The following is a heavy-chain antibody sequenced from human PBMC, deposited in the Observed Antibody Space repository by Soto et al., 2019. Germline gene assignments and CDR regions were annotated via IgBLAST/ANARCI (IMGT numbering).Heavy chain of an antibody. J-gene: IGHJ5*02. CDR2: IYYTGKT. Sequence: PSEALSVTCTGSGDSHNMGGYSWTWIRQHPGKGLDWMGYIYYTGKTYYNPSLESRLTMSVDRSKNQFSLKLSSLTPADTGVYYCAKGGSSTPNRIDPRGRRTPVTVSS. V-gene: IGHV4-31*03. D-gene: IGHD2-2*01. CDR3: AKGGSSTPNRIDP. CDR1: GDSHNMGGYS.